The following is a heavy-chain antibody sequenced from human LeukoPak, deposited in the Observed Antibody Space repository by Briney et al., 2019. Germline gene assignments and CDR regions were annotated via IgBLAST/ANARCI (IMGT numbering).Heavy chain of an antibody. J-gene: IGHJ4*02. CDR3: ARGDDSGYYDYFDY. Sequence: GGSLRLSCAASGFTVSSNYMSWVRQAPGKGLEWVSVIYSGGSTYYADSVKGRFTISRDNSKNTLYLQMNSLRAEDTAVYYCARGDDSGYYDYFDYWGQGALVTVSS. CDR1: GFTVSSNY. CDR2: IYSGGST. D-gene: IGHD3-22*01. V-gene: IGHV3-53*01.